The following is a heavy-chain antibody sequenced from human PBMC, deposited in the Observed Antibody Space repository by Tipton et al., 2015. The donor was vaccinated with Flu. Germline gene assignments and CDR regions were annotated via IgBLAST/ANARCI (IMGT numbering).Heavy chain of an antibody. J-gene: IGHJ4*02. V-gene: IGHV3-11*01. Sequence: SLRLSCVGSGFPFKFNDYSIHWIRQALGMAPEWIANIGGSDINVNYRDSLKGRFIVTRDNTNTSVYLHLNDLRGDDSAIYYCVRGSRRRSNPLFDTWGQGTRVTVSS. D-gene: IGHD3-3*01. CDR3: VRGSRRRSNPLFDT. CDR2: IGGSDINV. CDR1: GFPFKFNDYS.